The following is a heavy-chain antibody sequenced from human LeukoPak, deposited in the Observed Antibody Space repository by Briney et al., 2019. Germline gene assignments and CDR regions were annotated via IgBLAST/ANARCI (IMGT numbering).Heavy chain of an antibody. CDR2: IIPILDIA. CDR1: GGIFSGHT. Sequence: SVKVSCKASGGIFSGHTFSWVRQAPGQGLEWMGRIIPILDIANYAQKFQGRVTITADKSTSTAYMDLSSLTSEDTAVHYCERGGQLSTGAYFDYWGQGTLVTIAS. J-gene: IGHJ4*02. D-gene: IGHD6-13*01. V-gene: IGHV1-69*02. CDR3: ERGGQLSTGAYFDY.